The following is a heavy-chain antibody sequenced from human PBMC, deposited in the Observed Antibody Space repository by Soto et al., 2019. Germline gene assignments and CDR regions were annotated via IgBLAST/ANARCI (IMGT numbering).Heavy chain of an antibody. CDR1: GYTFTSYD. CDR2: MNPNSGNT. V-gene: IGHV1-8*01. D-gene: IGHD3-22*01. Sequence: QVQLVQSGAEVKKPGASVKVSCKASGYTFTSYDINWVRQATGQGLEWMGWMNPNSGNTGYAQKFQGRVTMTRNTSISTAYMELSSLRSEDTPVYYCARGIDQKYYYYYGMDVWGQGTTVTVSS. J-gene: IGHJ6*02. CDR3: ARGIDQKYYYYYGMDV.